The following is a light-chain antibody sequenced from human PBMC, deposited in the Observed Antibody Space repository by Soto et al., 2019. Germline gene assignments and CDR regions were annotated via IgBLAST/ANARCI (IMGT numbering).Light chain of an antibody. CDR3: SSYAGSSTDV. V-gene: IGLV2-8*01. CDR1: SSDVADYQY. Sequence: QSVLTQPPSASGSPGQSVTISCTGTSSDVADYQYVSWYQQHPGKAPKLMIYEVNKRPSGIPDRFSGSKSGSTASLTVSGLQPEDEADYYCSSYAGSSTDVFGTGTKVTVL. CDR2: EVN. J-gene: IGLJ1*01.